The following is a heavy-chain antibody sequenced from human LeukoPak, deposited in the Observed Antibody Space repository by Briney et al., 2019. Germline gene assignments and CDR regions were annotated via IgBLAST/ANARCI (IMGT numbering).Heavy chain of an antibody. V-gene: IGHV1-2*02. D-gene: IGHD3-10*01. Sequence: ASVKVSCKTSGFTFSVDYTQWVRQAPGQGLEWMGWINPNSGVTHYAQKFQGRITMTRDTSIRTASMELSSLRSDDTAVSFCARVPDGSGYFWDFAYWGQGTLVTVSS. CDR1: GFTFSVDY. CDR3: ARVPDGSGYFWDFAY. CDR2: INPNSGVT. J-gene: IGHJ4*02.